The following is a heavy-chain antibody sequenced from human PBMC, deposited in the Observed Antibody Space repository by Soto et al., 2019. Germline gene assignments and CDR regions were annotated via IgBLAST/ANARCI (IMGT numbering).Heavy chain of an antibody. D-gene: IGHD3-22*01. CDR1: GGSISSGGYY. Sequence: SETLSLTCTVSGGSISSGGYYWSWIRQHPGKGLEWIGYIYYSGSTYYNPSLKSRVTISVDTSKNQFSLKLSSVTAADTAVYYCAGTGDGSGYPEYFQHWGQGTLVTVSS. V-gene: IGHV4-31*03. J-gene: IGHJ1*01. CDR2: IYYSGST. CDR3: AGTGDGSGYPEYFQH.